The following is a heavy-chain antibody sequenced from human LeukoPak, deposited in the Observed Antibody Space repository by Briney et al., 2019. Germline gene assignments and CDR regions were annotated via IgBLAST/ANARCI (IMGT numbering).Heavy chain of an antibody. Sequence: GGSLRLSCVVSGFTFSSYAMSWVRQAPGKGLEWVSAISGSGGSTYYADSVKGRFTISRDNSKNTLYLQMNSLRAEDTAVYYCAKVMGATIWYFDLWGRGTLVTVSS. D-gene: IGHD1-26*01. CDR3: AKVMGATIWYFDL. CDR1: GFTFSSYA. CDR2: ISGSGGST. V-gene: IGHV3-23*01. J-gene: IGHJ2*01.